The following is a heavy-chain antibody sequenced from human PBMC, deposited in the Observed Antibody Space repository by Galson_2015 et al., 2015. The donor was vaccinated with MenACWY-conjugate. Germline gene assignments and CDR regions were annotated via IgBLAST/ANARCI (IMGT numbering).Heavy chain of an antibody. CDR2: LYYSGST. J-gene: IGHJ4*02. D-gene: IGHD5-18*01. Sequence: SETLSLTCSVSGASIKDTNYFWGWIRQPPGKGLEWIGSLYYSGSTSDNPSLKGRVTISVNTSKNQCSLKLTSVSAADTAVYFCARGPGGHSVSYRDYFDYWGQGALVTVSS. V-gene: IGHV4-39*07. CDR1: GASIKDTNYF. CDR3: ARGPGGHSVSYRDYFDY.